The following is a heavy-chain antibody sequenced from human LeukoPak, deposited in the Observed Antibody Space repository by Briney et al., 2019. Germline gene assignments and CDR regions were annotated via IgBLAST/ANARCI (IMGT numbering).Heavy chain of an antibody. CDR2: IYTSGST. Sequence: TLSLTCTVSGGSISSGSYYWSWIRQPAGKGLEWIGRIYTSGSTNYNPSLKSRVTISVDTSKNQFSLKLSSVTAADTAVYYCAREAVGAAMIFDYWGQGTLVTVSS. CDR3: AREAVGAAMIFDY. J-gene: IGHJ4*02. D-gene: IGHD1-26*01. V-gene: IGHV4-61*02. CDR1: GGSISSGSYY.